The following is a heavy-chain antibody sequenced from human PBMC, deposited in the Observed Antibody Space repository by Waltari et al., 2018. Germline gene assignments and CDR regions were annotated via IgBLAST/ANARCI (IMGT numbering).Heavy chain of an antibody. CDR3: ARPLSLIGRLPYGSGSSNWFDP. CDR1: GGSFSGYY. V-gene: IGHV4-34*01. J-gene: IGHJ5*02. Sequence: QVQLQQWGAGLLKPSETLSLTCAVYGGSFSGYYWSWIRQPPGKGLEWIGQIKHSGSTTYNPSLRSGVTISVDTSKNQFSLKLSSVTAADTAVYYCARPLSLIGRLPYGSGSSNWFDPWGQGTLVTVSS. CDR2: IKHSGST. D-gene: IGHD3-10*01.